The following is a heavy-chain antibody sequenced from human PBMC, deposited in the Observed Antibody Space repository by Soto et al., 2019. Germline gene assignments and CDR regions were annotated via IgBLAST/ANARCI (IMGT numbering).Heavy chain of an antibody. CDR2: IYYSGST. CDR1: GGSISSSSYY. D-gene: IGHD2-2*01. CDR3: AAIGVEAYSFDY. V-gene: IGHV4-39*01. Sequence: SETLSLTCTVSGGSISSSSYYWGWIRQPPGKGLEWIGSIYYSGSTYYNPSLKSRVTISVDTSKNQFSLKLSSVTAADTAVYYCAAIGVEAYSFDYWGQGTLVTVSS. J-gene: IGHJ4*02.